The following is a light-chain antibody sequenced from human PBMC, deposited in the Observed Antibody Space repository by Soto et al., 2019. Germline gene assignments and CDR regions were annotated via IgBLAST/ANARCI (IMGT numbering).Light chain of an antibody. Sequence: DMQISQSPSTVSGSVGDRVTIPCRASQTISSWLAWYQQKPGKAPKLLIYKASTLKSGVPSRFSGSGSGTEFTLTISSLQPDDFATYYCQHYNSYSEAFGQGTKVDIK. J-gene: IGKJ1*01. CDR3: QHYNSYSEA. CDR2: KAS. V-gene: IGKV1-5*03. CDR1: QTISSW.